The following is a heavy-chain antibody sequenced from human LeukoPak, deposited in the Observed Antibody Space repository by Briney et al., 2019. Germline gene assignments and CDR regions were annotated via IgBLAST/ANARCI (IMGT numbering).Heavy chain of an antibody. Sequence: GGSLRLSCAASGFTFSSYSFNWVRQAPGKGLEWVSSITISTSYIWYADSVKGRFTISRDNAQNSLYLQMNSLRVEDTAVYYCVRELCGSSGKVYYFDHWGQGTLVTVSS. CDR2: ITISTSYI. CDR3: VRELCGSSGKVYYFDH. CDR1: GFTFSSYS. V-gene: IGHV3-21*01. J-gene: IGHJ4*02. D-gene: IGHD6-19*01.